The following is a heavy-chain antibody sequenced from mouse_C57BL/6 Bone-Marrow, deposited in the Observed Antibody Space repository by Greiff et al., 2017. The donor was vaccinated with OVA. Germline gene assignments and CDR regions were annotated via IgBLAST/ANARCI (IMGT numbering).Heavy chain of an antibody. CDR2: ISGGGGNT. CDR3: ARPSNYAWFAY. V-gene: IGHV5-9*01. D-gene: IGHD2-5*01. J-gene: IGHJ3*01. Sequence: EVKVVESGGGLVKPGGSLKLSCAASGFTFSSYTMSWVRQTPEQRLEWVATISGGGGNTYYPDSVKGRFTISRDNAKNTLYLQMSSLRSEDTALYYCARPSNYAWFAYWGQGTLVTVSA. CDR1: GFTFSSYT.